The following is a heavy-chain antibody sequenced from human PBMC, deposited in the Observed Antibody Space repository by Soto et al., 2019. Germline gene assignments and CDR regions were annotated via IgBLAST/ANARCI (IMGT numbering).Heavy chain of an antibody. Sequence: ASVKVSCKASGYTFTYYGISWVRQAPGQGLEWMGWITAYNGEMNWAQMFQDRISITRDTSASTAYMELSSLRSEDTAMYYCARGPKSGKYFLSFFEYSGQGTLVTVSS. D-gene: IGHD1-26*01. CDR3: ARGPKSGKYFLSFFEY. CDR1: GYTFTYYG. CDR2: ITAYNGEM. V-gene: IGHV1-18*01. J-gene: IGHJ4*02.